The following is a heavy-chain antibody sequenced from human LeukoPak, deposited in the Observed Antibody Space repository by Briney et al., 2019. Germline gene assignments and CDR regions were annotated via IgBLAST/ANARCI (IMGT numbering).Heavy chain of an antibody. CDR3: ACRDGDYPYYYYGMDV. D-gene: IGHD4-17*01. Sequence: SQTLSLTCTVSGGSISSGGYYWSWIRQHPGKGLEWIGYIYYSGSTYYNPSLKSRVTISVDTSKNQFSLKLSSVTAADTAVYYCACRDGDYPYYYYGMDVWGQGTMVTVSS. CDR2: IYYSGST. J-gene: IGHJ6*02. V-gene: IGHV4-31*03. CDR1: GGSISSGGYY.